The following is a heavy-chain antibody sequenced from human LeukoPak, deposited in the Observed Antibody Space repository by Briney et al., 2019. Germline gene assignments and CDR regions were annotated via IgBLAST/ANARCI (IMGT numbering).Heavy chain of an antibody. CDR3: ARDKRGANWFDP. CDR1: GFTFSTYT. D-gene: IGHD1-26*01. CDR2: ISGSSTYI. J-gene: IGHJ5*02. V-gene: IGHV3-21*01. Sequence: PGGSLRLSCSASGFTFSTYTMNWVRQAPGKGLEWVSSISGSSTYIYYAGSVKGRCTISRDNAKNSLYLQMNSLRAEDTAVYYCARDKRGANWFDPWGQGTLVTVSS.